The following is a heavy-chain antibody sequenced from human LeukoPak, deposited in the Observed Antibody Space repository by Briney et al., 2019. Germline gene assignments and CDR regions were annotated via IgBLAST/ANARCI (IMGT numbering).Heavy chain of an antibody. CDR3: ARDRGPSGYDYFDY. J-gene: IGHJ4*02. CDR1: GGSISSHY. V-gene: IGHV4-59*11. Sequence: SETLSLTCTVSGGSISSHYWSWIRQPPGKGLEWIGYIYYSGSTNYNPSLKRRVTISVDTSKNQFSLKLSSVTAADTAVYYCARDRGPSGYDYFDYWGQGTLVTVSS. D-gene: IGHD5-12*01. CDR2: IYYSGST.